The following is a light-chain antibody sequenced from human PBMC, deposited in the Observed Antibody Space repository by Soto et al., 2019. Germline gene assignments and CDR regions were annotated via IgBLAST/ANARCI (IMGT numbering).Light chain of an antibody. Sequence: QSTLTQPASVSVSPGQSITLSCTGTSSDVGTYNYVSWYQQHPGKAPKLMISQVSNRPSGVSNRFSGSKSGNTASLTTSGLQAEEEADYYCSSYTISSNYVFGTGTNVTVL. V-gene: IGLV2-14*01. CDR3: SSYTISSNYV. CDR2: QVS. CDR1: SSDVGTYNY. J-gene: IGLJ1*01.